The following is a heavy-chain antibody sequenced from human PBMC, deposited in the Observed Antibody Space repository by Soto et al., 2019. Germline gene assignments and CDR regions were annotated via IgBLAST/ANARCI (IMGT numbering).Heavy chain of an antibody. V-gene: IGHV1-69*02. CDR2: IIPILGIA. Sequence: GASVKVSCKASGGTFSSYTISWVRQAPGQGLEWMGRIIPILGIANYAQKFQGRVTITADKSTSTAYMELSSLRSEDTAVYYCARAPKEYSSSWYFLDKYFQHWGKVTLVTVSS. CDR3: ARAPKEYSSSWYFLDKYFQH. CDR1: GGTFSSYT. D-gene: IGHD6-13*01. J-gene: IGHJ1*01.